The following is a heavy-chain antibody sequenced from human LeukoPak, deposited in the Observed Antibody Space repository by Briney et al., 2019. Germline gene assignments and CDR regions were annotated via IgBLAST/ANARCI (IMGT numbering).Heavy chain of an antibody. V-gene: IGHV4-38-2*02. J-gene: IGHJ4*02. Sequence: SETLSLTCTVSGYSISSGYYWGWIRQPPGKGLEWIGSIYHSGSTSYNPSLKSRVSISVDTSKNQCSLKLSSVTAADTAVYYCARDRIGGYVDYWGQGTLVTVSS. CDR3: ARDRIGGYVDY. D-gene: IGHD2-15*01. CDR2: IYHSGST. CDR1: GYSISSGYY.